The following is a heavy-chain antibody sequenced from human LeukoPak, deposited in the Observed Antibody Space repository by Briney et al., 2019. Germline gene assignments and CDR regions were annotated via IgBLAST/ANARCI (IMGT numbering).Heavy chain of an antibody. D-gene: IGHD1-26*01. J-gene: IGHJ3*01. CDR3: ARSLGTTRLHRDAFDV. V-gene: IGHV3-30*01. CDR2: ISSDGSKT. Sequence: GRSPRLSCAASGFIFSNYAMHWVRQAPGKGLEWVALISSDGSKTYHADSVKGRFSISRDNSKNTLYLQLNSLRAEDTSVYYCARSLGTTRLHRDAFDVWGQGTVVTVSS. CDR1: GFIFSNYA.